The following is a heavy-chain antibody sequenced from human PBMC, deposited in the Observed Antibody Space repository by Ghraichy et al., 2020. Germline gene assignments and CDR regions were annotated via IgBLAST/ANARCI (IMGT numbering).Heavy chain of an antibody. CDR1: GFTVSSNY. CDR3: ARPAPSGYSSGWYYY. Sequence: GESLNISCAASGFTVSSNYMSWVRQAPGKGLEWVSVIYSGGSTYYADSVKGRFTISRDNSKNTLYLQMNSLRAEDTAVYYCARPAPSGYSSGWYYYWGQGTLVTVSS. CDR2: IYSGGST. V-gene: IGHV3-53*01. D-gene: IGHD6-19*01. J-gene: IGHJ4*02.